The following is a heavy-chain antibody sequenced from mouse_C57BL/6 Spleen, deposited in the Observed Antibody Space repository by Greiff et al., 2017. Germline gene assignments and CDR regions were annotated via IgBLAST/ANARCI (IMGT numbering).Heavy chain of an antibody. J-gene: IGHJ2*01. CDR2: INYDGSST. CDR1: GFTFSDYY. Sequence: EVKVVESEGGLVQPGSSMKLSCTASGFTFSDYYMAWVRQVPEKGLEWVANINYDGSSTYYLDSLKSRFIISRDNAKNILYLQMSSLKSEDTATYYCARARSDYYGSTIFDYWGQGTTLTVSS. CDR3: ARARSDYYGSTIFDY. V-gene: IGHV5-16*01. D-gene: IGHD1-1*01.